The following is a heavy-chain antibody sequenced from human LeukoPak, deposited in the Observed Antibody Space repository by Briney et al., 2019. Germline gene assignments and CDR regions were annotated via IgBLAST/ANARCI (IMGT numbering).Heavy chain of an antibody. CDR1: GYTFTSYG. V-gene: IGHV1-18*01. CDR3: ARDTYGDYRGYFDY. D-gene: IGHD4-17*01. J-gene: IGHJ4*02. Sequence: ASVKVSCKASGYTFTSYGISWGRQAPGQGLEWMGWISAYNGNTNYAQKLQGRVTMTTDTSTSTAYMELRSLRSDDTAVYYCARDTYGDYRGYFDYWGQGTLVTVSS. CDR2: ISAYNGNT.